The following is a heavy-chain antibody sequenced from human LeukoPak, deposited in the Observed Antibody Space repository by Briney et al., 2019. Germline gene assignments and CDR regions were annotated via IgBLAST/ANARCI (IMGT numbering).Heavy chain of an antibody. J-gene: IGHJ4*02. D-gene: IGHD3-10*01. CDR3: ASVPSYYYGSGQFDY. Sequence: GESLKISRKGSGYSFTSYWIGWVRQMPGKGLEWMGIIYPGDSDTRYSPSFQGQVTISADKSISTAYLQWSSLKASDTAMYYCASVPSYYYGSGQFDYWGQGTLVTVSS. CDR2: IYPGDSDT. V-gene: IGHV5-51*01. CDR1: GYSFTSYW.